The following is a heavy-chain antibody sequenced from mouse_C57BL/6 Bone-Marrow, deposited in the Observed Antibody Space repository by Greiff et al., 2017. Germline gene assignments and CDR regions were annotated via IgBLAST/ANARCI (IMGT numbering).Heavy chain of an antibody. Sequence: QVQLQQSGAELARPGASVKLSCKASGYTFTSYGISWVKQRTGQGLEWIGEIYPRSGNTYYNEKFKGKATLTADKSSSTAYMEIRSLTSEDSAVYFCARDGGIYYDPFAYWGQGTLVTVSA. V-gene: IGHV1-81*01. CDR1: GYTFTSYG. CDR3: ARDGGIYYDPFAY. CDR2: IYPRSGNT. J-gene: IGHJ3*01. D-gene: IGHD2-4*01.